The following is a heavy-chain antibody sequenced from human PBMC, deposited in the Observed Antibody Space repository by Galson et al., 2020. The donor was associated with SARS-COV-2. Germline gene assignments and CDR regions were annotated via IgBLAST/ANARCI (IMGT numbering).Heavy chain of an antibody. Sequence: PSETLSLTCAVYSGTFSGYYWNWIRQLPGKGLEWIGEINNSGTTNYNASLRSRVTIPVDTSKSQFSLRLTYVTAADTAVYYCARGRNPRDDGALLWIYRIASTGVFDYWGLGTLVTVSS. CDR1: SGTFSGYY. CDR2: INNSGTT. D-gene: IGHD6-13*01. CDR3: ARGRNPRDDGALLWIYRIASTGVFDY. V-gene: IGHV4-34*01. J-gene: IGHJ4*02.